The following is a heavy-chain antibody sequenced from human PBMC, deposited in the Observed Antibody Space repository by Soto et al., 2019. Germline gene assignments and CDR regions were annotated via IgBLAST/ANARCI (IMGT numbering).Heavy chain of an antibody. D-gene: IGHD2-2*01. J-gene: IGHJ5*02. CDR1: GGSISSGGYY. CDR2: IYYSGST. CDR3: ARLPTPYQLPDP. Sequence: LSLTCTVSGGSISSGGYYWSWIRQHPGKGLEWIGYIYYSGSTYYNPSLKSRVTISVDTSKNQFSLKLSSVTAADTAVYYCARLPTPYQLPDPWGQGTLVTVSS. V-gene: IGHV4-31*03.